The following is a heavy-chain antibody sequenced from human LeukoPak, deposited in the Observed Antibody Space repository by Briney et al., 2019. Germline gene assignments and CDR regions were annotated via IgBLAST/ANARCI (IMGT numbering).Heavy chain of an antibody. CDR1: GFTFSSYG. V-gene: IGHV3-30*02. CDR3: AKGVVPATAISDYVDY. D-gene: IGHD2-21*02. J-gene: IGHJ4*02. CDR2: IRYDGSNK. Sequence: GGSLRLSCAASGFTFSSYGMHLVRQAPGKGLEWVAFIRYDGSNKYYADSVKGRFTISRDNSKNTLYLQMNSLRAEDTAVYYCAKGVVPATAISDYVDYWGQGTLVTVSS.